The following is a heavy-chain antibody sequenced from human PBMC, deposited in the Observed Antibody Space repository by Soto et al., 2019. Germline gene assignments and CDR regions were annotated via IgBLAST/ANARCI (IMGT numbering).Heavy chain of an antibody. Sequence: EVQLVESGGGLVKPGGSLRLSCAASGFTFSSYSMNWVRQAPGKGLEWVSSISSSSSYIYYADSVKGRFTISRDNAKNSRYLKLNCRSAEDPVVYSCARDLRYFDCLGNSYNSNMDFGGKGPT. CDR1: GFTFSSYS. V-gene: IGHV3-21*01. CDR2: ISSSSSYI. CDR3: ARDLRYFDCLGNSYNSNMDF. D-gene: IGHD3-9*01. J-gene: IGHJ6*03.